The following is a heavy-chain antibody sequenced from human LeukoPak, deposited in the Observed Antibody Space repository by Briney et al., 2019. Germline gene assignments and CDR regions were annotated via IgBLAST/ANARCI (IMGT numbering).Heavy chain of an antibody. CDR2: IYYSGTT. D-gene: IGHD1-14*01. J-gene: IGHJ1*01. V-gene: IGHV4-34*01. CDR1: GGSFSGYY. Sequence: PSETLSLTCAVYGGSFSGYYWSWIRQPPGKGLEWIGSIYYSGTTFYKPALKSRVTISVDTSKNQFSLKLSSVTAADAAVYYCAGEITSSCHHWGQGTLVTVSS. CDR3: AGEITSSCHH.